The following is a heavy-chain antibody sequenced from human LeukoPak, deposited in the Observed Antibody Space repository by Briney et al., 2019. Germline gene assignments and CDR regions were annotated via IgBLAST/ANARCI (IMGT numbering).Heavy chain of an antibody. Sequence: SVKVSCKASGGTFSSYAISWVQQDPGQGLEWMGRIIPIFSTANYAQKFQGRVTITTDESTSTAYMELSSLRSEDTAVYYCGARHYYYMDVWGKGTTVTVSS. J-gene: IGHJ6*03. CDR3: GARHYYYMDV. CDR2: IIPIFSTA. V-gene: IGHV1-69*05. CDR1: GGTFSSYA.